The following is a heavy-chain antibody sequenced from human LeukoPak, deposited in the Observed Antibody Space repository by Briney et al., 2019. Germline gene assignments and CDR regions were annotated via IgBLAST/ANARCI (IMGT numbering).Heavy chain of an antibody. D-gene: IGHD3-10*01. CDR3: ARGGRYCGSGSYIDY. V-gene: IGHV1-2*02. Sequence: ASVKVSCKASGYTFTGYYMHWVRQAPGQGLEWMGWINPNSGGTNYAQKFQGRVTMTRDTSISTAYMELSRLRSDDTAVYYCARGGRYCGSGSYIDYWGQGTLVTVSS. CDR2: INPNSGGT. J-gene: IGHJ4*02. CDR1: GYTFTGYY.